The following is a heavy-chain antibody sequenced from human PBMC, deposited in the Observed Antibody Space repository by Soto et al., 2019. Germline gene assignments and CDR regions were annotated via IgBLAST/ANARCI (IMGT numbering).Heavy chain of an antibody. J-gene: IGHJ4*02. CDR1: GFTFSDYY. D-gene: IGHD3-10*01. Sequence: GGSLRLSCAASGFTFSDYYMSWIRQAPGKGLEWVSYISSSSSYTNYADSVKGRFTISRDNAKNSLYLQMNSLRAEDTAVYYCAREGYYGSGRSDYWGQGTLVTVSS. V-gene: IGHV3-11*06. CDR3: AREGYYGSGRSDY. CDR2: ISSSSSYT.